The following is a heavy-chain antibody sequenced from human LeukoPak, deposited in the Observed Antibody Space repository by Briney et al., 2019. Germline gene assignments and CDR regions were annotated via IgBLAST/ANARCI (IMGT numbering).Heavy chain of an antibody. Sequence: GESLKISCKGSGYSFTSYWIGWVRQMPGKGLEWMGSTYPADSDTRYSPSFQGQVTISADKSISTAWLQWSSLKASDTAMYYCARRSGDAFDIWGQGTMVTVSS. CDR3: ARRSGDAFDI. CDR2: TYPADSDT. V-gene: IGHV5-51*01. D-gene: IGHD1-1*01. J-gene: IGHJ3*02. CDR1: GYSFTSYW.